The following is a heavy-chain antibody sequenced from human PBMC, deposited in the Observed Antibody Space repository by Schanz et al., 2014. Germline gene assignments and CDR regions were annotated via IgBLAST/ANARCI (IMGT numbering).Heavy chain of an antibody. D-gene: IGHD6-13*01. CDR3: ARDNLVSSSWYNYYGMDV. V-gene: IGHV1-46*01. CDR2: INPTGGST. Sequence: QVQLVQSGAEVKKPGASVKVSCKASGYTFISYFIHWVRQAPGQGLEWMGIINPTGGSTSYAQRFQGRVTVTRDTSTSTVYMELRRLRSDDTAVYYCARDNLVSSSWYNYYGMDVWGQGTTVTVSS. J-gene: IGHJ6*02. CDR1: GYTFISYF.